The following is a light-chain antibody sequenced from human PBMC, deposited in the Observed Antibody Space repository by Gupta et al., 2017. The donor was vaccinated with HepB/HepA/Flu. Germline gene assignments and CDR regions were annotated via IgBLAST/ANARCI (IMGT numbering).Light chain of an antibody. CDR3: LQTIQLPWT. CDR2: EVF. Sequence: IVMTQTPISLFVTPGQPASIPCKSSQSLLDSNGKTYLFWYLQKAGQPPQLLIYEVFNRFSGVPDRFSGSGSGTDFTLKISRVEAEDVGVYYCLQTIQLPWTFGQGTKVEIK. CDR1: QSLLDSNGKTY. J-gene: IGKJ1*01. V-gene: IGKV2D-29*01.